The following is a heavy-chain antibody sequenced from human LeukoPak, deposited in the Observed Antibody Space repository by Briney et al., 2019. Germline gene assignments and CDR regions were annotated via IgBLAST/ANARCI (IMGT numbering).Heavy chain of an antibody. Sequence: SSETLSLTCTVSGGSISSSSYYWGWIRQPPGKGLEWIGSIYYSGSTYYNPSLKSRVTISVDTSKNQFSLKLSSVTAADTAVYFCARHGDYNSLTAYYDYWGQGTLVTVSS. CDR2: IYYSGST. V-gene: IGHV4-39*01. D-gene: IGHD3-9*01. J-gene: IGHJ4*02. CDR1: GGSISSSSYY. CDR3: ARHGDYNSLTAYYDY.